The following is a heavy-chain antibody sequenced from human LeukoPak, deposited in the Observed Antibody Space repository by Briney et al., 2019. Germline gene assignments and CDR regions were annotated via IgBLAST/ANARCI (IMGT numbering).Heavy chain of an antibody. V-gene: IGHV1-18*01. CDR2: ISLYSDNT. CDR3: ARDGTFYSGSYSYNLDY. J-gene: IGHJ4*02. CDR1: GYTFRNYG. D-gene: IGHD1-26*01. Sequence: ASVKVSCKASGYTFRNYGISWVRQAPGQGLEWIGRISLYSDNTNYPRKLQGRVIMTTDTSTNTVYMEMRSLRSDDTAVYFCARDGTFYSGSYSYNLDYWGQGTLVTVSS.